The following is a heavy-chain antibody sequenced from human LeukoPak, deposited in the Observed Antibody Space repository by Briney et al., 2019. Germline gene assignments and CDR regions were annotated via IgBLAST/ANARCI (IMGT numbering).Heavy chain of an antibody. V-gene: IGHV3-9*01. CDR1: GFTFADYA. D-gene: IGHD3-10*01. Sequence: GGSLRPSCAASGFTFADYAMDWVRQAPGKGLEWVSGISWNSGSIGYADSVKGRFTISRDNAKNSLYLQMNSLRAEDTALYYCAKFARGALLYWGQGTLVTVSS. CDR2: ISWNSGSI. CDR3: AKFARGALLY. J-gene: IGHJ4*02.